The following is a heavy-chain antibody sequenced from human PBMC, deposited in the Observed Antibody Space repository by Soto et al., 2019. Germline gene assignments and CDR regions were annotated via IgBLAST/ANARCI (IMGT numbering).Heavy chain of an antibody. V-gene: IGHV4-59*01. CDR2: IYYSGST. CDR3: ARDSRVVVAAYSLLGMDV. CDR1: GGSISSYC. Sequence: SETLSLTCTVSGGSISSYCWSWIRQPPGKGLEWIGYIYYSGSTNYNPSLKSRVTISVDTSKNQFSLKLSSVTAADTAVYYCARDSRVVVAAYSLLGMDVWGQGTTVTVSS. D-gene: IGHD2-15*01. J-gene: IGHJ6*02.